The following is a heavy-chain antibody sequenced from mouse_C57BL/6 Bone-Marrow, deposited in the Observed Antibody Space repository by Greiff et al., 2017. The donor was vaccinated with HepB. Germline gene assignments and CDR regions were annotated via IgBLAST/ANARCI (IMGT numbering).Heavy chain of an antibody. V-gene: IGHV1-54*01. Sequence: VQLVESGAELVRPGTSVKVSCKASGYAFTNYLIEWVKQRPGQGLEWIGVINTGSGGTNYNEKFKGKATLTADKSSSTAYMQLSSLTSEDSAVYFCAYYDYDGGFDYWGQGTTLTVSS. CDR1: GYAFTNYL. J-gene: IGHJ2*01. CDR3: AYYDYDGGFDY. CDR2: INTGSGGT. D-gene: IGHD2-4*01.